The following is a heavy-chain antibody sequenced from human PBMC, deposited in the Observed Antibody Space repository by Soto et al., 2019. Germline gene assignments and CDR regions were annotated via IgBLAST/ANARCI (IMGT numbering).Heavy chain of an antibody. CDR2: ISSSSSTI. V-gene: IGHV3-48*02. CDR1: GFTFSSYS. D-gene: IGHD3-3*01. CDR3: ARGRITIFGAAGFDY. Sequence: EVQLVESGGGLVQPGGSLRLSCAASGFTFSSYSMNWVRQAPGKGLEWVSYISSSSSTIYYADSVKGRFTISRDNAKNSLYLQMNSLSDEDTAVYYCARGRITIFGAAGFDYWGQGTLVTVSS. J-gene: IGHJ4*02.